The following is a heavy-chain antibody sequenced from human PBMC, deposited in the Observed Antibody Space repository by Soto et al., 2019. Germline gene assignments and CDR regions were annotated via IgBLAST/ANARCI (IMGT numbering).Heavy chain of an antibody. CDR2: IADGXGNX. D-gene: IGHD2-15*01. J-gene: IGHJ4*02. V-gene: IGHV1-58*01. Sequence: PLEWIGGIADGXGNXNYAXKXXEXVTITRDMSTSTPYMEMSSLRSEDTAVYYCAKGEDHANIRAYFEYWGLGTLVTVSS. CDR3: AKGEDHANIRAYFEY.